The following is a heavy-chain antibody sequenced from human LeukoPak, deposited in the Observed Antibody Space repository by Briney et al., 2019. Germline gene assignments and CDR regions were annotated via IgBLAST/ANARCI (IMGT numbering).Heavy chain of an antibody. J-gene: IGHJ5*02. CDR1: GDSVSRDSAS. Sequence: SQTPSLTCAVSGDSVSRDSASWNWIRPSPSSGLEWLGRTYYRSKWNIDDAVSVKSRLTITPDTTKYQCSMLLTSLTPEDSALYYCARAPYGTGTYFDHWGQGALVTVSS. CDR3: ARAPYGTGTYFDH. V-gene: IGHV6-1*01. CDR2: TYYRSKWNI. D-gene: IGHD3-10*01.